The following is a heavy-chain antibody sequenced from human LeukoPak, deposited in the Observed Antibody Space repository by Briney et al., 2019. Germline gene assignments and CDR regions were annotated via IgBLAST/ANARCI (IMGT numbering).Heavy chain of an antibody. CDR2: IKSKTDGGTT. Sequence: PGGSLRLSCAASGFTFSRYWMSWVRQAPGKGLEWVGRIKSKTDGGTTDYAAPVKGRFTISRDDSKNTLYLQMNSLKTEDTAVYYCTTVRGYCSGGSCYEGFDYWGQGTLVTVSS. V-gene: IGHV3-15*01. CDR1: GFTFSRYW. D-gene: IGHD2-15*01. CDR3: TTVRGYCSGGSCYEGFDY. J-gene: IGHJ4*02.